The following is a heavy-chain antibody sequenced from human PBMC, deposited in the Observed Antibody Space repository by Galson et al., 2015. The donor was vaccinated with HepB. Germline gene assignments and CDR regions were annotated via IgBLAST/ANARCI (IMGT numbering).Heavy chain of an antibody. CDR2: ISSSSSTI. D-gene: IGHD1-1*01. J-gene: IGHJ6*02. Sequence: SLRLSCAASGFTFSSYSMNWVRQAPGKGLEWVSYISSSSSTIYYADSVKGRFTMSRDNSKNTLYLQMNSLSAEDTAVYYCAREGRGYNRDGMDVWGQGTTVTVSS. CDR1: GFTFSSYS. V-gene: IGHV3-48*01. CDR3: AREGRGYNRDGMDV.